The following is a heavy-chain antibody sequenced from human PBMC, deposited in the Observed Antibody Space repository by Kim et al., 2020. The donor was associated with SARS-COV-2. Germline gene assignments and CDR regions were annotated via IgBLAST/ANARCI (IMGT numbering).Heavy chain of an antibody. CDR3: AKEQVTTQIYYYGMDV. J-gene: IGHJ6*01. V-gene: IGHV3-23*01. Sequence: GGSLRLSCAASGFTFSSYGMSWVRQAPGKGLEWVSSITGSCESTYYADSVRGRATISRDNSKNTLYLQMNSLIAGDTAVYYCAKEQVTTQIYYYGMDVWG. CDR1: GFTFSSYG. D-gene: IGHD1-1*01. CDR2: ITGSCEST.